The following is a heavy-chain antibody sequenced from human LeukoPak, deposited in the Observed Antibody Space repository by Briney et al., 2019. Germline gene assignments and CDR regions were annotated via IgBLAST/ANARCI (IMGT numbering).Heavy chain of an antibody. CDR2: IYYSGNT. CDR1: GGSISSGGYF. J-gene: IGHJ5*02. V-gene: IGHV4-31*03. D-gene: IGHD2-15*01. CDR3: ARGGYCSGGSCYSSSVTT. Sequence: SETLSLTCTVSGGSISSGGYFWRWIRQHPGKGLEWIGYIYYSGNTYYNPSLKSRVTISVDTSKNQFSLKLSFVTAADTAVYYCARGGYCSGGSCYSSSVTTWGQGTLVTVSS.